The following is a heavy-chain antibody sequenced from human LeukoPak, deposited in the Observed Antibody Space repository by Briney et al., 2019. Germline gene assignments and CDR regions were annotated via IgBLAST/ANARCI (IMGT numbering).Heavy chain of an antibody. CDR2: INPNSGGT. J-gene: IGHJ6*02. V-gene: IGHV1-2*02. Sequence: ASVKVSCKASGYTFSGNYIQWVRQAPGQGLEWMGWINPNSGGTNYAQNFQGRVTMTRDTSISTAYMELSRLTSDDTAVYYCARDHCATTGCYEDYYYGLDVWGRGTTVTVSS. D-gene: IGHD2-2*01. CDR1: GYTFSGNY. CDR3: ARDHCATTGCYEDYYYGLDV.